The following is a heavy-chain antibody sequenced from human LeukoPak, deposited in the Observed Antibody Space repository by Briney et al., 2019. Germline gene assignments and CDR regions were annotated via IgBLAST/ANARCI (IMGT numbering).Heavy chain of an antibody. D-gene: IGHD3-10*02. J-gene: IGHJ6*02. CDR1: GFTLSSCG. V-gene: IGHV3-30*18. CDR2: ISYDGGNI. CDR3: AKDLNVGRYYYYGMDV. Sequence: PGGSLRLSCAASGFTLSSCGMHWVRQTPGKGLEWVAVISYDGGNIYYADSVKGRFTISRDNSKNTLYLQMNSLRPEDTAVYYCAKDLNVGRYYYYGMDVWGQGTTVTVSS.